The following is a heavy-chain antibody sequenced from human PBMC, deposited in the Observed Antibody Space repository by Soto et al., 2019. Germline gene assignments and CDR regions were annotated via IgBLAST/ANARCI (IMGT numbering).Heavy chain of an antibody. CDR2: IYYSGST. V-gene: IGHV4-31*03. CDR3: ARSAGRVVVPAAIIDY. CDR1: GGSISSGGYY. J-gene: IGHJ4*02. D-gene: IGHD2-2*01. Sequence: SETLSLTCTVSGGSISSGGYYWSWIRQHPGKGLEWIGYIYYSGSTYYNPSLKSRVTISVDTSKNQFSLKLSSVTAADTAVYYCARSAGRVVVPAAIIDYWGQGTLVTVSS.